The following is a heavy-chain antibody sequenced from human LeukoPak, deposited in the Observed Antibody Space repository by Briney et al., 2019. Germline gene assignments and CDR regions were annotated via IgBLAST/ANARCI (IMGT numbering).Heavy chain of an antibody. D-gene: IGHD3-16*01. CDR1: GFTFRTSD. CDR3: AKGGVDSGYFDP. CDR2: IDPSGTRI. J-gene: IGHJ5*02. V-gene: IGHV3-23*01. Sequence: GGSLRLSCAASGFTFRTSDMTWVRQAPGKGLEWVSGIDPSGTRIFYADSVKGRFTISRDNSDNTVYLQMNSLRAEDTAIYYCAKGGVDSGYFDPWGQGSLVTVSS.